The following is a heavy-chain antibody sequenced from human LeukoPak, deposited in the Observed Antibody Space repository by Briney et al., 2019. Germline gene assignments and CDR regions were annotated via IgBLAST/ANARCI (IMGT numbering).Heavy chain of an antibody. Sequence: ASVKVSCKASGYTFTGYYMHWVRQAPGQGLEWMGWINPNSGGTNYAQKFQGRVTMTRDTSISTAYKELSRLRSDDTAVYYCARDVGLDSGSYLGYYYYMDVWGKGTTVTVSS. J-gene: IGHJ6*03. D-gene: IGHD1-26*01. CDR1: GYTFTGYY. CDR3: ARDVGLDSGSYLGYYYYMDV. V-gene: IGHV1-2*02. CDR2: INPNSGGT.